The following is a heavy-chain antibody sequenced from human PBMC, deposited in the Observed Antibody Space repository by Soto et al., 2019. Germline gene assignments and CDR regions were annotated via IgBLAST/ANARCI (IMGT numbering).Heavy chain of an antibody. D-gene: IGHD3-10*01. J-gene: IGHJ5*02. V-gene: IGHV4-39*01. CDR1: GDSISNRNYY. CDR3: ASQGGTMVRGEVRGWLDP. CDR2: VYYSGAT. Sequence: ASETLSLTCTVSGDSISNRNYYWGWIRQPPGKGLEWIGTVYYSGATYYNPSLKSRVTISVDTSKNQFSLKLSSVTAADTAVYYCASQGGTMVRGEVRGWLDPWGQGTLVTVSS.